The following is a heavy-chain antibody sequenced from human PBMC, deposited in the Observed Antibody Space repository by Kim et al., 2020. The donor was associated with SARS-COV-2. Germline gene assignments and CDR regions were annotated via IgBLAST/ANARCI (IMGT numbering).Heavy chain of an antibody. V-gene: IGHV3-23*01. CDR3: AKDGAKWELLYYYYGMDV. Sequence: GGSLRLSCAASGFTFSSYAMSWVRQAPGKGLEWVSAISGSGGSTYYADSVKGRFTISRDNSKNTLYLQMNSLRAEDTAVYYCAKDGAKWELLYYYYGMDVWGQGTTVTVSS. D-gene: IGHD1-26*01. CDR2: ISGSGGST. J-gene: IGHJ6*02. CDR1: GFTFSSYA.